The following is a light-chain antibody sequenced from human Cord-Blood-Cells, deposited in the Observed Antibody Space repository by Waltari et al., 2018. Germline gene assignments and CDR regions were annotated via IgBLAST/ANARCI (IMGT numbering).Light chain of an antibody. CDR1: QDISNY. V-gene: IGKV1-33*01. CDR2: EAS. CDR3: QQYDNLPYT. Sequence: DIQMTQSPSSLSASVGDRVTITCQASQDISNYLNWYQQKPGKAPKLLIYEASNLETGVPSRFSGSGSGTDFTFTISSLQPEDIATYYCQQYDNLPYTCGQGTKLEIK. J-gene: IGKJ2*01.